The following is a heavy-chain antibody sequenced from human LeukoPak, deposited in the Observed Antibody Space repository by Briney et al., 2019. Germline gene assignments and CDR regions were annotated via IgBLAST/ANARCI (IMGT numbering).Heavy chain of an antibody. CDR2: ISSSSSYI. Sequence: PGGSLRLSCAASGFTFSSYSMNWVRQAPGKGLEWVSSISSSSSYIYYADSVKGRFTISGDNAKNSLYLQMNSLRAEDTAVYYCARDGRMATTDTEQFDYWGQGTLVTVSS. J-gene: IGHJ4*02. V-gene: IGHV3-21*01. CDR1: GFTFSSYS. CDR3: ARDGRMATTDTEQFDY. D-gene: IGHD5-24*01.